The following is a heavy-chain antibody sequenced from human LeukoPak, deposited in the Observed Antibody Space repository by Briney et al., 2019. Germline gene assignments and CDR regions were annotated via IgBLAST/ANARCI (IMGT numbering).Heavy chain of an antibody. D-gene: IGHD6-6*01. CDR2: INPNSGGT. CDR3: AIIAARPDYAFDN. J-gene: IGHJ3*02. CDR1: GYTFTGYY. V-gene: IGHV1-2*02. Sequence: EASVKVSCKASGYTFTGYYMHWVRQAPGQGLEWMGWINPNSGGTNYAQKFQGRVTMTRDTSISTAYMELSRLRSDDTAVYYCAIIAARPDYAFDNWGQGTMVTVSS.